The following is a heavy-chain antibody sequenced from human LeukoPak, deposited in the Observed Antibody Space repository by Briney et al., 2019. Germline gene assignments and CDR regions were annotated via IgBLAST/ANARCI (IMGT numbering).Heavy chain of an antibody. D-gene: IGHD3-9*01. J-gene: IGHJ3*02. CDR1: GYTFTSYG. CDR2: ISAYNGNT. V-gene: IGHV1-18*01. CDR3: ARRHDILTGHPGAFDI. Sequence: GASVKVSCKASGYTFTSYGIGWVRQAPGQGLEWMGWISAYNGNTNYAQKLQGRVTMTTDTSTSTAYMELRSLRSDDTAVYYCARRHDILTGHPGAFDIWGQGTMVTASS.